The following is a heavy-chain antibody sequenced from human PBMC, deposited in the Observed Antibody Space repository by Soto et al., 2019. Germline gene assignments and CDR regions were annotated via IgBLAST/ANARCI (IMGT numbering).Heavy chain of an antibody. CDR2: ISYDGSNK. CDR3: AIGSRVVQAAMPIDY. CDR1: GFTFSNYG. D-gene: IGHD2-2*01. Sequence: GGSLRLSCXASGFTFSNYGMHWVRQAPGKGLEWVAVISYDGSNKYYADSVKGRFTISRDNSKNTLYLQMNSLRAEDTAVYYCAIGSRVVQAAMPIDYWGQGTLVTVSS. V-gene: IGHV3-30*03. J-gene: IGHJ4*02.